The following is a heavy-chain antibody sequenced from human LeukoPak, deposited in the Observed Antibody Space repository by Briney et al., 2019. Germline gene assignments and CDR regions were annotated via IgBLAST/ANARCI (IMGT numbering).Heavy chain of an antibody. CDR1: GFTFSRYG. CDR2: VRYDGSNK. CDR3: AKDRTSDNSDDDY. D-gene: IGHD3-22*01. V-gene: IGHV3-30*02. Sequence: GGSLRLSCAASGFTFSRYGMHWVRQAPGKGLEWVAFVRYDGSNKYYADSVKGRFTVSRDNSKNTLYLETNSLRTEDTAVYYCAKDRTSDNSDDDYWGQGTLVTFSS. J-gene: IGHJ4*02.